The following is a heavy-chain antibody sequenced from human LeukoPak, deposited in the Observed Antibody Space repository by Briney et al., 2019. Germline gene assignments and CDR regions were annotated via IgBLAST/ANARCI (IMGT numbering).Heavy chain of an antibody. D-gene: IGHD6-13*01. J-gene: IGHJ4*02. CDR2: IYYSGST. V-gene: IGHV4-59*12. Sequence: SETLSLTCTVSGGSISSYYWSWIRQPPGKGLEWIGYIYYSGSTYYNPSLKSRVTISVDTSKNQFSLKLSSVTAADTAVYYCARRLAAGEFDYWGQGTLVTVPS. CDR1: GGSISSYY. CDR3: ARRLAAGEFDY.